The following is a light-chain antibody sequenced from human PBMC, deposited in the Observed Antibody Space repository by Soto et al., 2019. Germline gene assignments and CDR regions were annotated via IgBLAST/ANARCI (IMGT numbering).Light chain of an antibody. CDR2: GAS. CDR1: QSVSSSY. CDR3: QQSGNSPTWT. Sequence: EIVLTQSPGTLSLSPGERATLSCRASQSVSSSYLAWYQQKPGQAPRLLIYGASSRASGIPDRFSGSGSGTDFTLTISRLEPEDFAVYYCQQSGNSPTWTFDQGTKVEIK. V-gene: IGKV3-20*01. J-gene: IGKJ1*01.